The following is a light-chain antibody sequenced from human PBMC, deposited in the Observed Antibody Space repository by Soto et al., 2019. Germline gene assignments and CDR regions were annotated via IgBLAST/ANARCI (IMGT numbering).Light chain of an antibody. J-gene: IGLJ1*01. Sequence: QSALTQPPSASGSPGQSVSISCTGTGSDVGTYNFVSWYQQHPGKAPKLLIYEATKRPSGVPDRFSGSKSGNTASLTVSGLQAEDEAEYFCSSYTGDRRFYVFGTGTKVTVL. CDR2: EAT. V-gene: IGLV2-8*01. CDR3: SSYTGDRRFYV. CDR1: GSDVGTYNF.